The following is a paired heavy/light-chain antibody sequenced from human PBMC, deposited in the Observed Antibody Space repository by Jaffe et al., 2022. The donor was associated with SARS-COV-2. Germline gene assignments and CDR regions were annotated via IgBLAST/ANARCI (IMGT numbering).Light chain of an antibody. CDR3: NSRDSSGNPV. V-gene: IGLV3-19*01. CDR1: SLRSYY. J-gene: IGLJ2*01. Sequence: SSELTQDPAVSVALGQTVRITCQGDSLRSYYASWYQQKPGQAPVLVIYGKNNRPSGIPDRFSGSSSGNTASLTITGAQAEDEADYYCNSRDSSGNPVFGGGTKLTVL. CDR2: GKN.
Heavy chain of an antibody. J-gene: IGHJ5*02. D-gene: IGHD3-3*01. CDR3: ARIRSYDFWSGPNPAGNNWFDP. CDR2: IFSNDEK. Sequence: QVTLKESGPVLVKPTETLTLTCTVSGFSLSNARMGVSWIRQPPGKALEWLAHIFSNDEKSYSTSLKSRLTISKDTSKSQVVLTMTNMDPVDTATYYCARIRSYDFWSGPNPAGNNWFDPWGQGTLVTVSS. CDR1: GFSLSNARMG. V-gene: IGHV2-26*01.